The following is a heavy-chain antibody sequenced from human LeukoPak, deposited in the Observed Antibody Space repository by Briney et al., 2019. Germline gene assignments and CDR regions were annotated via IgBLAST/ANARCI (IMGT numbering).Heavy chain of an antibody. Sequence: HPGGSLRLSCAAPGFTFSSYWMHWVRQAPGKGLVWVSRINTDGSSTSYADSVKGRFTISRDNSKNTLYLQMNSLRVEDTAVYYCARGDGYMIRDWGQGTLVTVSS. J-gene: IGHJ4*02. D-gene: IGHD5-24*01. CDR1: GFTFSSYW. V-gene: IGHV3-74*01. CDR2: INTDGSST. CDR3: ARGDGYMIRD.